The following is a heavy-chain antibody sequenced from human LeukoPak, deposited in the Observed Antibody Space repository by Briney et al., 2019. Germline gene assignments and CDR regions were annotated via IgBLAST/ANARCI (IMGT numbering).Heavy chain of an antibody. CDR1: GFTFDDYA. J-gene: IGHJ4*02. D-gene: IGHD5-24*01. CDR3: AKSAAKRWLQLYFDY. CDR2: ISWNSGSI. Sequence: GRSLRLSCAASGFTFDDYAMHWVRHAPGKGLEWVSGISWNSGSIGYADSVKGRFTISRDNAKNSLYLQMNSLRAEDTALYYCAKSAAKRWLQLYFDYWGQGTLVTVSS. V-gene: IGHV3-9*01.